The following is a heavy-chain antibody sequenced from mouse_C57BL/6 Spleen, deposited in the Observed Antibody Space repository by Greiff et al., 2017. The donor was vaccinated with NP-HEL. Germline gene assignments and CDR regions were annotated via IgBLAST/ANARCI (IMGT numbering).Heavy chain of an antibody. CDR3: ASPYDYDVGYWYFDV. Sequence: QVQLKQPGAELVKPGASVKLSCKASGYTFTSYWMHWVKQRPGQGLEWIGMIHPNSGSTNYNEKFKSKATLTVDKSSSTAYMQLSSLTSEDSAVYYCASPYDYDVGYWYFDVWGTGTTVTVSS. CDR1: GYTFTSYW. CDR2: IHPNSGST. V-gene: IGHV1-64*01. J-gene: IGHJ1*03. D-gene: IGHD2-4*01.